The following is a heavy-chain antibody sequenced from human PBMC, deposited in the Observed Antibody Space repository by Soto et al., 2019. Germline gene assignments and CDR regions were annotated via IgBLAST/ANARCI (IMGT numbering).Heavy chain of an antibody. Sequence: SETLSLTCTVSGGSISSYYWSWIRQPPWKGLEWIGYIYYSGSTNYNPSLKSRVTISVDTSKNQFSLKLSSVTAADTAVYYCARLPRAVLTSYYYYYYMDVWGKGTTVTVSS. CDR3: ARLPRAVLTSYYYYYYMDV. CDR1: GGSISSYY. CDR2: IYYSGST. J-gene: IGHJ6*03. D-gene: IGHD3-10*01. V-gene: IGHV4-59*08.